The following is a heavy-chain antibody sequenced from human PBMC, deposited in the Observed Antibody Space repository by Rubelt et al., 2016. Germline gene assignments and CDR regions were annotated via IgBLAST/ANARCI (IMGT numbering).Heavy chain of an antibody. CDR1: GGSISSYY. CDR2: IYYSGST. Sequence: QVQLQESGPGLVKPSETLSLTCTVSGGSISSYYWSWIRQPPGKGLEWIGYIYYSGSTNYNPSLKSRVTISGDTSKNQFSLKLSSVTAADTAVYYCARHASVTTEFYFDYWGQGTLVTVSS. CDR3: ARHASVTTEFYFDY. D-gene: IGHD4-17*01. V-gene: IGHV4-59*08. J-gene: IGHJ4*02.